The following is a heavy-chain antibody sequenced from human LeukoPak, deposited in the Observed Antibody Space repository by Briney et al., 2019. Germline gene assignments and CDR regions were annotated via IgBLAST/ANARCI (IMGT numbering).Heavy chain of an antibody. Sequence: ASVKVSCKASGYTFTSYYMHWVRQAPGQGLEWMGWINPNSGGTNYAQKFQGRVTMTRDTSISTAYMELSRLRSDDTAVYYCARSVVGATFLKYWGQGTLVTVSS. CDR1: GYTFTSYY. CDR3: ARSVVGATFLKY. J-gene: IGHJ4*02. CDR2: INPNSGGT. V-gene: IGHV1-2*02. D-gene: IGHD1-26*01.